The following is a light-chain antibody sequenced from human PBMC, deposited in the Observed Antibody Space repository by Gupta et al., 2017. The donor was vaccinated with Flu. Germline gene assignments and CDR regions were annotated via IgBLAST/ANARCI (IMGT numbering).Light chain of an antibody. CDR3: SSYTSSKTGV. CDR1: SSDVGGYNY. Sequence: SALTLPPSASGPPGQSITISCTGTSSDVGGYNYVAWYQQHPGKAPKLMIYDVSKRPSGIPDRFFGSKSGNTASLTISGLQAEDEADYYCSSYTSSKTGVFGGGTKLTVL. J-gene: IGLJ3*02. V-gene: IGLV2-14*01. CDR2: DVS.